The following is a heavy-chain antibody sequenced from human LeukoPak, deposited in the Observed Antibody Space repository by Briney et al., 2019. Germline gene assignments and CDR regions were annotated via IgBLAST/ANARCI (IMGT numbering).Heavy chain of an antibody. Sequence: PSETLSLTCTVSGASINNNFWTWIRQPPGKGLEWIGYIYSSGSANYNPSLKSRVIISGDTSKNQISLNLTSVTAADTALYFCARHRYYYDTWGHGTLVTVSS. CDR1: GASINNNF. J-gene: IGHJ4*01. CDR3: ARHRYYYDT. V-gene: IGHV4-59*08. CDR2: IYSSGSA. D-gene: IGHD3-22*01.